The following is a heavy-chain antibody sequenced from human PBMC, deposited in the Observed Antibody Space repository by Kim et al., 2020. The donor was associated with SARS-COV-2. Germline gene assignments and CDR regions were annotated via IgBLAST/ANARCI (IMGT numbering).Heavy chain of an antibody. D-gene: IGHD3-10*01. CDR1: GGSFSGYY. J-gene: IGHJ5*02. CDR3: ARGRTRITMVRGVSSWFDP. V-gene: IGHV4-34*01. Sequence: SETLSLTCAVYGGSFSGYYWSWIRQPPGKGLEWIGEINHSGSTNYNPSLKSRVTISVDTSKNQFSLKLSSVTAADTAVYYCARGRTRITMVRGVSSWFDPWGQGTLVTVSS. CDR2: INHSGST.